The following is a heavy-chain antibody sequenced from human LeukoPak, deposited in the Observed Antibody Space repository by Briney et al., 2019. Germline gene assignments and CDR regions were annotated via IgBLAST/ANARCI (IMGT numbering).Heavy chain of an antibody. CDR2: INSNGAVI. Sequence: GGSLRLSCAASGFSFSDYGMNWVRRAPGKGLEWLSHINSNGAVIYYADSVKGRFTISRDTAKSSLYLQMSSLKIEDTAIYFCARDPDGDYDFDYWGEGTLVTVSS. V-gene: IGHV3-48*01. CDR3: ARDPDGDYDFDY. J-gene: IGHJ4*02. D-gene: IGHD4-17*01. CDR1: GFSFSDYG.